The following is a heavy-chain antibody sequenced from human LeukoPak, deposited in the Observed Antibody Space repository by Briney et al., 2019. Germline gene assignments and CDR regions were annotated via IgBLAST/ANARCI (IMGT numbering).Heavy chain of an antibody. D-gene: IGHD4/OR15-4a*01. V-gene: IGHV4-30-2*01. Sequence: SQTLSLTCTVSGGSISSGGYYWSWIRQPPGKGLEWIGYIYHSGSTYYNPSLKSRVTISVDTSKNQFSLKLSSVTAADTAVYYCARVSSRGAFFDYWGQGTLVTVSS. CDR2: IYHSGST. CDR1: GGSISSGGYY. J-gene: IGHJ4*02. CDR3: ARVSSRGAFFDY.